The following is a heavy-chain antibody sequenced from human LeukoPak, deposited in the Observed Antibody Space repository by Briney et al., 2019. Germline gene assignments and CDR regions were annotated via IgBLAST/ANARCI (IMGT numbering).Heavy chain of an antibody. CDR3: ARRYCSGGSCPDY. J-gene: IGHJ4*02. Sequence: ASVKVSCKDSGYTFIGYYMHWVGQPPGQGREWMGWINPKSGGTNYAQKFQGRVTMTRDTSISTAYMELSRLRSDDTAVYYCARRYCSGGSCPDYWGQGTLVTVSS. CDR2: INPKSGGT. D-gene: IGHD2-15*01. V-gene: IGHV1-2*02. CDR1: GYTFIGYY.